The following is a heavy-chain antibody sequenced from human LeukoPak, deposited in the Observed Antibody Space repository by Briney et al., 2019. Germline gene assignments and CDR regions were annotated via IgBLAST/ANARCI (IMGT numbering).Heavy chain of an antibody. Sequence: SSETLSLTCIVSGGSVSGYYWSWIRQPPGKGLEWIGYIFYTGATLYGHSLRTRVTMSVDTSENQFSLKLNSVSAADTAVYYCARHDVVPVIRRGFDFWGQGILVTVSS. CDR3: ARHDVVPVIRRGFDF. V-gene: IGHV4-59*08. J-gene: IGHJ4*02. CDR2: IFYTGAT. D-gene: IGHD2-21*02. CDR1: GGSVSGYY.